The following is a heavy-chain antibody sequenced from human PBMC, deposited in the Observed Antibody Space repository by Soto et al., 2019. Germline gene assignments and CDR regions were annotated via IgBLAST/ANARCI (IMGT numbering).Heavy chain of an antibody. V-gene: IGHV3-53*04. CDR3: ARDGPYYYASRMDV. CDR1: GIPVSSHY. D-gene: IGHD3-10*01. J-gene: IGHJ6*02. CDR2: LHSGGDT. Sequence: EVQLVESGGGLVQPGGSLRLSCAASGIPVSSHYMTWVRQAPGKGLEWVSVLHSGGDTYYANSVKGRFTISRHDSTNTLLLQMNSLTAEDTAVYYCARDGPYYYASRMDVWGQGTTVTVSS.